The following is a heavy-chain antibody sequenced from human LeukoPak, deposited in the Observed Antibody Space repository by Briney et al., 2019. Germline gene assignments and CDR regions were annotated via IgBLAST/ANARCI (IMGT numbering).Heavy chain of an antibody. CDR1: GGSISSSSYY. V-gene: IGHV4-39*07. Sequence: SETLSLTCTVSGGSISSSSYYWGWIRQPPGKGLEWIGSIYYSGSTYYNPSLKSRVTISVDTSKNQFSLKLSSVTAADTAVYYCARASFGCTGVCSNWFDPWGQGTLVTVSS. CDR2: IYYSGST. D-gene: IGHD2-8*01. J-gene: IGHJ5*02. CDR3: ARASFGCTGVCSNWFDP.